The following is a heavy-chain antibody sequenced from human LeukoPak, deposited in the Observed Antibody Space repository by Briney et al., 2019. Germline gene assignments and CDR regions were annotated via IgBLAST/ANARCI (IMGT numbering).Heavy chain of an antibody. J-gene: IGHJ5*02. Sequence: SETLSLTCTVSGGSISSYYWSWIRQPPVKGLEWIGYIYYSGSTNYNPSLKSRVTISVDTSKNQYSLKLSSVTAADTAVYYCARATTGTTNWFDPWGQGTLVTVSS. V-gene: IGHV4-59*01. D-gene: IGHD1-1*01. CDR1: GGSISSYY. CDR2: IYYSGST. CDR3: ARATTGTTNWFDP.